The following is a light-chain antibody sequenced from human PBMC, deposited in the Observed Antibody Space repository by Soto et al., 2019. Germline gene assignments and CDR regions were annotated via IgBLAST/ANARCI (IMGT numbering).Light chain of an antibody. CDR1: SSDVGGYNY. CDR2: DVN. Sequence: QSALTQPRSVSGSPGQSVTISCTGTSSDVGGYNYVSWYQQHPGKAPKLMIYDVNKRPSGVPDRFSGSKSGNTASLTISGLQAEDEADYYCCSYGGSSSLVFGGGTKLTVL. J-gene: IGLJ2*01. CDR3: CSYGGSSSLV. V-gene: IGLV2-11*01.